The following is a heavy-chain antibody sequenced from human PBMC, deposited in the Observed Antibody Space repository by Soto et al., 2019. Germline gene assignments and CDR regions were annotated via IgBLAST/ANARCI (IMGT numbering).Heavy chain of an antibody. CDR2: IIPILGIA. CDR3: ARDRGYCSSTSCYSGADYFAY. Sequence: SVKVSCKASGGTFSSYTISWVRQAPGQGLEWMGRIIPILGIANYAQKFQGRVTITADKSTSTAYMELSSLRSEDTAVYYCARDRGYCSSTSCYSGADYFAYRGQGTLVTVSS. D-gene: IGHD2-2*01. CDR1: GGTFSSYT. J-gene: IGHJ4*02. V-gene: IGHV1-69*04.